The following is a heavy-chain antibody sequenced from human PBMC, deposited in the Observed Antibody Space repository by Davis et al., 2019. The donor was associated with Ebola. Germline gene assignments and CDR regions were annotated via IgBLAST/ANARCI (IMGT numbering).Heavy chain of an antibody. V-gene: IGHV3-53*01. J-gene: IGHJ3*02. CDR1: GFTVSSNY. CDR3: ARHCSYCSNGEDI. D-gene: IGHD2-8*01. CDR2: IYGGGTT. Sequence: GESLKISCAVSGFTVSSNYMSWVRQAPGKGLEWVSVIYGGGTTFYAESVKGRLTVPRDNSKNTLYLQMSSLRAEDTAVYYCARHCSYCSNGEDIWGQGTMVTVSS.